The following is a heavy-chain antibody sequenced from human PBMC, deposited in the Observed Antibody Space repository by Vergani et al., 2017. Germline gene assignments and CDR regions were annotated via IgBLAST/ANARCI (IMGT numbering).Heavy chain of an antibody. J-gene: IGHJ6*02. CDR3: AKDPRGYCSSTSCPLHYYGIDV. CDR2: IYTSGST. D-gene: IGHD2-2*01. CDR1: GGSVSSGSYY. Sequence: QVQLQESGPGLVKPSETLSLTCTVSGGSVSSGSYYWSWIRQPAGKGLEWIGRIYTSGSTNYNPYLKSRVTMSVDKSENQFYLKLSSVTAAGTAVYYCAKDPRGYCSSTSCPLHYYGIDVWGQGTTVTVSS. V-gene: IGHV4-61*02.